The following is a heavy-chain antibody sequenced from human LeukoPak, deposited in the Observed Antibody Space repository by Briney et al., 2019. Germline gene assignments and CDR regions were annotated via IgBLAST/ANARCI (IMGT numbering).Heavy chain of an antibody. J-gene: IGHJ4*02. V-gene: IGHV3-30*03. CDR3: ASEGYSPAGYFDY. Sequence: QTGGPLRLSCTASGFTFSSFGMHWVRQAPGKGLEWVAVISYDGSNKYYADSVKGRFTISRDNSKNTLYLQMNSLRAEDTAVYYCASEGYSPAGYFDYWGQGTLVTVSS. D-gene: IGHD5-18*01. CDR1: GFTFSSFG. CDR2: ISYDGSNK.